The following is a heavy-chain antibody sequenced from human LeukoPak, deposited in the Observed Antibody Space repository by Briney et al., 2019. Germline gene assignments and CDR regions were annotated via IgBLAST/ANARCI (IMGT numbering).Heavy chain of an antibody. D-gene: IGHD6-19*01. CDR2: IYYSGST. J-gene: IGHJ4*02. CDR3: AREGLGWYYFDY. Sequence: SETLSLTCTVSGGSISSSSYYWGWIRQPPGKGLEWIGSIYYSGSTYYKSSLKSRVTVSVGTSKNQFSLKLSSVTAADTAVYYCAREGLGWYYFDYWGQGTLVTVSS. V-gene: IGHV4-39*02. CDR1: GGSISSSSYY.